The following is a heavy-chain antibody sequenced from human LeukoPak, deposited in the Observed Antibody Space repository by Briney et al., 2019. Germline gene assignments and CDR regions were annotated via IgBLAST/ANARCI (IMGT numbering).Heavy chain of an antibody. CDR2: IYSDGCT. V-gene: IGHV3-53*01. CDR3: ARDKTVGPTLLDY. J-gene: IGHJ4*02. CDR1: GFTVSSNY. D-gene: IGHD1-26*01. Sequence: GGSLRLSCAASGFTVSSNYMNWVRQAPGKGLEWVSLIYSDGCTYYSDSVKGRFTISRDNSKNTLYLQMNSLEAEDTAVYYCARDKTVGPTLLDYWGQGTLVTVSS.